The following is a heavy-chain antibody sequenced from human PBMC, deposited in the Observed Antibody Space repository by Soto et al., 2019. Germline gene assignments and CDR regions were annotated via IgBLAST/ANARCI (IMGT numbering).Heavy chain of an antibody. CDR3: AADSPGMKRNNYYYGMDV. CDR2: IVVGSGNT. V-gene: IGHV1-58*01. Sequence: ASVKVSCKASGFTFTSSAVQWVRQARGQRLEWIGWIVVGSGNTNYAQKFQERVTITRDMSTSTAYMELSSLRSEDTAVYYCAADSPGMKRNNYYYGMDVWGQGTTVTVSS. CDR1: GFTFTSSA. J-gene: IGHJ6*02.